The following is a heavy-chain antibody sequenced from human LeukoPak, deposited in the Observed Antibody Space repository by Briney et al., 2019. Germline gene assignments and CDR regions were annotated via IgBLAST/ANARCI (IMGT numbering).Heavy chain of an antibody. J-gene: IGHJ4*02. CDR3: ARAPNLAYYYDSSGYYYFDY. CDR1: GFTFGDYA. V-gene: IGHV3-49*03. D-gene: IGHD3-22*01. CDR2: IRSKAYGGTT. Sequence: PGGSLRLSCTASGFTFGDYAMSWFRQAPGKGLEWVGFIRSKAYGGTTEYAASVKGRFTISRDDSKSIAYLQMNSLKTEDTAVYYCARAPNLAYYYDSSGYYYFDYWGQGTLVTVSS.